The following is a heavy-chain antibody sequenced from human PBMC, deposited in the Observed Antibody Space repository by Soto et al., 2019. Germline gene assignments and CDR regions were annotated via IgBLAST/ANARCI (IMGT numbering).Heavy chain of an antibody. D-gene: IGHD2-15*01. CDR2: INAGNGNT. Sequence: GASVKVSCKASGYTFTSYAMHWVRQAPGQRLEWMGWINAGNGNTKYSQKFQGRVTITRDTSASTAYMELSGLRSEDTAVYYCARARCITCSFDYWGQGTLVTVSS. CDR3: ARARCITCSFDY. V-gene: IGHV1-3*01. J-gene: IGHJ4*02. CDR1: GYTFTSYA.